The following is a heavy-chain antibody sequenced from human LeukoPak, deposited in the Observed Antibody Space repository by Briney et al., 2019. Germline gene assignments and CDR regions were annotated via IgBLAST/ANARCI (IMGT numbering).Heavy chain of an antibody. CDR1: GFTFSDHY. CDR2: TRNKANSYTT. V-gene: IGHV3-72*01. Sequence: GGSLRLSCAASGFTFSDHYMDWVRQAPGKGLEWLGRTRNKANSYTTEYAASVKGRFTISRDDSKNSLYLQMNSLKTEDTAVYYCARDRYYYDSSASPFDYWGQGTLVTVSS. D-gene: IGHD3-22*01. J-gene: IGHJ4*02. CDR3: ARDRYYYDSSASPFDY.